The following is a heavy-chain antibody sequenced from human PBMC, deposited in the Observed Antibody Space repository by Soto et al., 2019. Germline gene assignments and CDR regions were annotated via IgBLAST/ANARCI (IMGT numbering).Heavy chain of an antibody. D-gene: IGHD3-3*01. J-gene: IGHJ4*02. CDR2: ISGSGGST. CDR1: GFTFSSYA. CDR3: ASHADIDYDFYADY. Sequence: GGSLRLSCAASGFTFSSYAMSWVRQAPGKGLEWVSAISGSGGSTYYADSVKGRFTISRDNSKNTLYLQMNSLRAEDTAVYYCASHADIDYDFYADYWGQGTLVTVSS. V-gene: IGHV3-23*01.